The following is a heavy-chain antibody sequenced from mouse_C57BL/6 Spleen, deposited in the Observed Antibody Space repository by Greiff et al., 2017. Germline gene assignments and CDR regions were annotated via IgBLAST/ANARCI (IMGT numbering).Heavy chain of an antibody. CDR3: ARTTTTVVATGY. CDR2: IDPSDSYT. V-gene: IGHV1-50*01. J-gene: IGHJ2*01. Sequence: QVQLQQPGAELVKPGASVKLSCKASGYTFTSYWMQWVKQRPGQGLEWIGEIDPSDSYTNYNQKFKGKATLTVDTSSSTAYMQLSSLTSEDSAVHYCARTTTTVVATGYWGQGTTPTGPS. D-gene: IGHD1-1*01. CDR1: GYTFTSYW.